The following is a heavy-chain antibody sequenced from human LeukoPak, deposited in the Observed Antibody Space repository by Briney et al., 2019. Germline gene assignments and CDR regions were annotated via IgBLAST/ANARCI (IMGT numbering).Heavy chain of an antibody. J-gene: IGHJ4*02. CDR2: INPSGGST. D-gene: IGHD3-9*01. CDR3: ACRYRYFDWLLSSLFDY. Sequence: ASVKVSCKASGYTFTSYYMHWVRQAPGQGLEWMGIINPSGGSTSYAQKFQGRVTMTEDTSTDTAYMELSSLRSEDTAVYYCACRYRYFDWLLSSLFDYWGQGTLVTVSS. V-gene: IGHV1-46*01. CDR1: GYTFTSYY.